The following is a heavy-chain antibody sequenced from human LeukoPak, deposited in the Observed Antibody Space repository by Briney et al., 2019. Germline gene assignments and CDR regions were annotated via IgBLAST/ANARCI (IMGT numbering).Heavy chain of an antibody. Sequence: GGSLRLSCAASGFTFSSYSMNWVRQAPGKGLEWVSSISSSSSYIYYADSVKGRFTISRDNAKNSLYLQMNSLRAEDTAVYYCAGVNWGEAAAGPYWGQGTLVTVSS. CDR2: ISSSSSYI. CDR1: GFTFSSYS. D-gene: IGHD6-13*01. J-gene: IGHJ4*02. CDR3: AGVNWGEAAAGPY. V-gene: IGHV3-21*01.